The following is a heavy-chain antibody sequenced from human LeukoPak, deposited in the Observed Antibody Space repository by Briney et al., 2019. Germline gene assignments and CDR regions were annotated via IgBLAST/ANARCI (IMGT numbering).Heavy chain of an antibody. CDR1: GFTFSSYG. CDR2: IWYDGSNK. Sequence: PGRSLRLSCAASGFTFSSYGMHWVRQAPGKGLERVAVIWYDGSNKYYADSVKGRFTISRDNSKNTLYLQMNSLRAEDTAVYYCARFPLAHYYYYYYMDVWGKGTTVTVSS. J-gene: IGHJ6*03. CDR3: ARFPLAHYYYYYYMDV. V-gene: IGHV3-33*01.